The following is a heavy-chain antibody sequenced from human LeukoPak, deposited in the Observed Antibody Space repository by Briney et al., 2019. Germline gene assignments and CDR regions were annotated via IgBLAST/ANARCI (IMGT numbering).Heavy chain of an antibody. CDR2: TWYDASVE. V-gene: IGHV3-33*03. J-gene: IGHJ4*02. D-gene: IGHD2-2*02. CDR3: ARAIEI. CDR1: GFTLSSYG. Sequence: GGSLRLSCAASGFTLSSYGMHWVRQAPGKGLEWVAVTWYDASVEYYADSVKGRFTISRDNSRNRVYLQMNSLRVEDTAVYYCARAIEIWGQGTLVTVSS.